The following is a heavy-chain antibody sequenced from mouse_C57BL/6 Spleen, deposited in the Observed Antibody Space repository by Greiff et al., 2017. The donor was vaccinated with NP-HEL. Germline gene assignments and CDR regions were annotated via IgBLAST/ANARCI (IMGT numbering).Heavy chain of an antibody. J-gene: IGHJ1*03. Sequence: EVKLMESGGGLVKPGGSLKLSCAASGFTFSSYAMSWVRQTPEKRLEWVATISDGGSYTYYPDNVKGRFTISRDNAKNNLYLQMSHLKSEDTAMYYCARDRGSRGYFDVWGTGTTVTVSS. CDR3: ARDRGSRGYFDV. D-gene: IGHD1-1*01. CDR2: ISDGGSYT. V-gene: IGHV5-4*01. CDR1: GFTFSSYA.